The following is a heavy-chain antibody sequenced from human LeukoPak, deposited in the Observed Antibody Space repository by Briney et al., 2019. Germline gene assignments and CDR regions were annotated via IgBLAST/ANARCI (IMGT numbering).Heavy chain of an antibody. CDR2: IKQDGSEK. CDR3: ARGYDFWSPVGYYFDY. J-gene: IGHJ4*02. CDR1: GFTFSDYY. V-gene: IGHV3-7*01. D-gene: IGHD3-3*01. Sequence: GSLRLSCAASGFTFSDYYMSWIRQAPGKGLEWVANIKQDGSEKYYVDSVKGRFTISRDNAKNSLYLQMNSLRAEDTAVYYCARGYDFWSPVGYYFDYWGQGTLVTVSS.